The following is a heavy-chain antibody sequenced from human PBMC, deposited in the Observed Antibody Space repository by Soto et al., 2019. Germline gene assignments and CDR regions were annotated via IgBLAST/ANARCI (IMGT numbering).Heavy chain of an antibody. CDR1: GFTFSSYA. CDR3: ARGAAAPGCYLDY. V-gene: IGHV3-23*01. CDR2: ISGSGDST. D-gene: IGHD6-13*01. J-gene: IGHJ4*02. Sequence: GGSLRLSCAASGFTFSSYAMNWVRQAPGKGLEWVSVISGSGDSTYYADSVKGRFTISRDNAKNSLYLQMNSLRDEDTAVYYCARGAAAPGCYLDYWGQGTLVTVSS.